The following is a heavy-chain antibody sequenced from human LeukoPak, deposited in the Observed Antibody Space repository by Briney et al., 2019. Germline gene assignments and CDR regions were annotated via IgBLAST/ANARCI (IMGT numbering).Heavy chain of an antibody. Sequence: GGSLRLSCAASGFTFSSYAMSWVRQAPGKGLEWVSAISGSGGSTYYADSVKGRFTISRDNSKNPLYLQMNSLRAEDTAVYYCAKVHDSSGYYPSYWYFDLWGRGTLVTVSS. CDR2: ISGSGGST. J-gene: IGHJ2*01. CDR3: AKVHDSSGYYPSYWYFDL. V-gene: IGHV3-23*01. CDR1: GFTFSSYA. D-gene: IGHD3-22*01.